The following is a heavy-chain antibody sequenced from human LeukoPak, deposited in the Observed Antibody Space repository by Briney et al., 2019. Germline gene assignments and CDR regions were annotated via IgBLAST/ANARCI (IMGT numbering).Heavy chain of an antibody. Sequence: ASVKVSCKASGYTFTSYDINWVRQATGQGLEWMGWMNPNSGITGYAQKFQGRVTMTRNTSISTAYMELSSLRSEDTAVYYCARGSGSYYYDSSGIHDYWGQGTLVTVSS. CDR1: GYTFTSYD. V-gene: IGHV1-8*01. D-gene: IGHD3-22*01. CDR3: ARGSGSYYYDSSGIHDY. J-gene: IGHJ4*02. CDR2: MNPNSGIT.